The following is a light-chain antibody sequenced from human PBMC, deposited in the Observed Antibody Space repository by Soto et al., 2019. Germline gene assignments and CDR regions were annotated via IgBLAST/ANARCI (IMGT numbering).Light chain of an antibody. J-gene: IGLJ3*02. CDR2: EVS. Sequence: LTQPASVSGFPGQSITISCTGTSSDIGGYKYVSWYQQHPGKAPQLIIFEVSNRPSGVSDRFSGSNSGNTPSLTISGLQAEDEADYYCTSYSRYSVLVFGGGTKVTVL. CDR3: TSYSRYSVLV. V-gene: IGLV2-14*01. CDR1: SSDIGGYKY.